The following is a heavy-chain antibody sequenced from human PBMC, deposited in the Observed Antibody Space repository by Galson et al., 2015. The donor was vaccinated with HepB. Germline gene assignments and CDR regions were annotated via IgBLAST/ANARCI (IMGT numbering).Heavy chain of an antibody. D-gene: IGHD3-22*01. V-gene: IGHV3-9*01. Sequence: SLRLSCAASGFTLDDYAMHWVRQAPGKGLEWVSTISWNSGRIGYADSVKGRFTISRDNAKNSLYLQMNSLRPEDTALYYCTKEKTMIVVARPYYFDYWGQGTLVTVSS. CDR1: GFTLDDYA. CDR2: ISWNSGRI. J-gene: IGHJ4*02. CDR3: TKEKTMIVVARPYYFDY.